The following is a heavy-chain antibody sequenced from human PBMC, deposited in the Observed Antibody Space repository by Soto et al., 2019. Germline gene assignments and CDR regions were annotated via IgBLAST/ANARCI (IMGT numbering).Heavy chain of an antibody. D-gene: IGHD5-18*01. CDR1: GYSFTSYW. Sequence: PGESLKISCKGSGYSFTSYWISWVRQMPGKGLEWMGRIDPSDSYTNYSPSFQGHVTISADKSISTAYLQWSSLKASDTAMYYCARHLLIKTWIQLWQNYYYYGMDVWGQGATVTVSS. CDR3: ARHLLIKTWIQLWQNYYYYGMDV. J-gene: IGHJ6*02. V-gene: IGHV5-10-1*01. CDR2: IDPSDSYT.